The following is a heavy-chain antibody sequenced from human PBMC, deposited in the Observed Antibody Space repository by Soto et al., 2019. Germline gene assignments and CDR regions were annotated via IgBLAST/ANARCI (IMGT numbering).Heavy chain of an antibody. J-gene: IGHJ4*02. V-gene: IGHV2-5*02. CDR1: GFSLRTSGEG. CDR2: IYWDNDK. CDR3: AHTYETSWRNFGY. Sequence: QITWKESGPTLVKPTQTLTLTCTFSGFSLRTSGEGVGWIRQPPGKALEWLALIYWDNDKGYSPSLRSRLTITKDTSKNQVVLTVANVDPVDKATYYCAHTYETSWRNFGYWAQGILVTVSS. D-gene: IGHD3-22*01.